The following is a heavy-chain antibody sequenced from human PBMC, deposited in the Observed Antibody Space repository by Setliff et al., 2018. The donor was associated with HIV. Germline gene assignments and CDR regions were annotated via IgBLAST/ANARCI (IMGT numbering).Heavy chain of an antibody. CDR2: IDWDDDK. Sequence: GSGPTLVNPTQTLTLTCTFSGFSLSTSGMRVTWIRQPPGKALEWLARIDWDDDKFYSTSLKTRLTISKDTSKNQVVLTMTNMDPVDTAAYYCARGPYGPPDACDIWGQGTMVTVSS. V-gene: IGHV2-70*04. CDR3: ARGPYGPPDACDI. CDR1: GFSLSTSGMR. J-gene: IGHJ3*02. D-gene: IGHD3-10*01.